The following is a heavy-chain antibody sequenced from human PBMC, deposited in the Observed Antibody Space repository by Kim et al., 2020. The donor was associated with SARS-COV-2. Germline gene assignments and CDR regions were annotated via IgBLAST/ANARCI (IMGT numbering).Heavy chain of an antibody. J-gene: IGHJ6*01. V-gene: IGHV3-74*01. CDR1: GFTFSSHC. CDR2: INSFCIFT. CDR3: SRLPFFFVLSCFYY. Sequence: GGSLRLSCAASGFTFSSHCMHWVRHAPGKCLVFVSPINSFCIFTFYADSVKCLFTISSDNSKNSLYLQINILRSEDTSVFYFSRLPFFFVLSCFYY. D-gene: IGHD2-15*01.